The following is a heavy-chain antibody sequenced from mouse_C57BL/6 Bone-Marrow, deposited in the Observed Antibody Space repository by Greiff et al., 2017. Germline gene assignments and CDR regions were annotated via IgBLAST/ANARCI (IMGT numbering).Heavy chain of an antibody. Sequence: VQLQQPGAELVKPGASVKLSCKASDYTFTSYWMHWVKQRPGQGLEWIGMIHPNSGSTNYNEKFKSKATLTVDKSSSTAYMQLSSLTSEDSAVYYCARSGYYYGSSFWYFDVWGTGTTVTVSS. J-gene: IGHJ1*03. CDR3: ARSGYYYGSSFWYFDV. D-gene: IGHD1-1*01. V-gene: IGHV1-64*01. CDR1: DYTFTSYW. CDR2: IHPNSGST.